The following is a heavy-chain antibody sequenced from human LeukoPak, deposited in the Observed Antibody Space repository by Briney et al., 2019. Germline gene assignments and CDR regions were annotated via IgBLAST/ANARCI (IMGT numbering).Heavy chain of an antibody. Sequence: ASVKVSCKGPRYTFTKHWNHRVPPAPGQGLEWMGIINPSGGSTSYAQKFQGRVTMTRDTSTSTVYMELSSLRSEDTAVYYGASELGPIVGERFDIWGQGTMVTVSS. CDR1: RYTFTKHW. J-gene: IGHJ3*02. CDR3: ASELGPIVGERFDI. V-gene: IGHV1-46*01. CDR2: INPSGGST. D-gene: IGHD1-26*01.